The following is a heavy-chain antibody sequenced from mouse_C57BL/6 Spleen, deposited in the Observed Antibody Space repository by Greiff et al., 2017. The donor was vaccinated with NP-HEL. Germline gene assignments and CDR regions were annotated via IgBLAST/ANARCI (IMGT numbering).Heavy chain of an antibody. CDR3: ARVPSHYYGSRYFDV. V-gene: IGHV1-76*01. CDR2: IYPGSGNT. Sequence: VKLQESGAELVRPGASVKLSCKASGYTFTDYYINWVKQRPGQGLEWIARIYPGSGNTYYNEKFKGKATLTAEKSSSTAYMQLSSLTSEDSAVYFCARVPSHYYGSRYFDVWGTGTTVTVSS. CDR1: GYTFTDYY. D-gene: IGHD1-1*01. J-gene: IGHJ1*03.